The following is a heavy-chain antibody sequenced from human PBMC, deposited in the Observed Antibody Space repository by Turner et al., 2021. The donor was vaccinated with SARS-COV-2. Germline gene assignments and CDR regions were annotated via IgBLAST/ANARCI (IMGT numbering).Heavy chain of an antibody. J-gene: IGHJ6*02. CDR1: GGSISSSSYY. CDR2: SSYSGIT. D-gene: IGHD3-10*01. CDR3: ARLPVGYYGSGSYYHYGMDV. V-gene: IGHV4-39*01. Sequence: QLQLQESGPGLVKPSETLSLTCTVSGGSISSSSYYWGWIRQPPGKGLEWLGSSSYSGITYYNPTLKSRVTISVDTSKNQSSLKFSSVTAADTALYYCARLPVGYYGSGSYYHYGMDVWGQGTTVTVSS.